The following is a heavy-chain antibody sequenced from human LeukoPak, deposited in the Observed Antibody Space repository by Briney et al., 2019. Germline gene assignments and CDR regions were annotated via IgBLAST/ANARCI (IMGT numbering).Heavy chain of an antibody. CDR3: AKKSHAPPGGYYDSSGYSHFDY. V-gene: IGHV3-23*01. CDR1: GFTFSSYA. CDR2: IRGSGGST. D-gene: IGHD3-22*01. Sequence: GGSLRLSCAASGFTFSSYAMSWVRQAPGKGLEWVSAIRGSGGSTYYADSVKGRFTISRDNSKNTLYLQMNSLRAEDTAVYYCAKKSHAPPGGYYDSSGYSHFDYWGQGTLVTVSS. J-gene: IGHJ4*02.